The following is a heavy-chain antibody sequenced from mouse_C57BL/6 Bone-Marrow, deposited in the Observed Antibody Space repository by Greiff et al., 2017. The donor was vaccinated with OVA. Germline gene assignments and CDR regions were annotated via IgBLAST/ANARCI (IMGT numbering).Heavy chain of an antibody. CDR3: ARKILLVFYFDY. CDR1: GYTFTSYW. Sequence: VQLQQPGAELVKPGASVKLSCKASGYTFTSYWMQWVKQRPGQGLEWIGEIDPSDSYTNYNQKFKGKATLTVDTSSSTAYMQLSSLTSEDSAVYYCARKILLVFYFDYWGQGTTLTVSS. V-gene: IGHV1-50*01. J-gene: IGHJ2*01. CDR2: IDPSDSYT. D-gene: IGHD1-1*01.